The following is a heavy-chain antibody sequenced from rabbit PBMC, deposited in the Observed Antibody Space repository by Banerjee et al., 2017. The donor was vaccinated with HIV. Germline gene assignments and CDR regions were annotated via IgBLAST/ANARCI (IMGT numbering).Heavy chain of an antibody. D-gene: IGHD8-1*01. V-gene: IGHV1S45*01. CDR1: GFDFSSYYY. CDR2: IYADSSGST. Sequence: QQQLEESGGGLVKPEGSLTLTCKASGFDFSSYYYMCWVRQAPGKGLEWIACIYADSSGSTCYANWAKGRFTISKTSSTTVTLQMTSLTAADTATYFCARGDGNSSDLWGPGTLVTVS. J-gene: IGHJ3*01. CDR3: ARGDGNSSDL.